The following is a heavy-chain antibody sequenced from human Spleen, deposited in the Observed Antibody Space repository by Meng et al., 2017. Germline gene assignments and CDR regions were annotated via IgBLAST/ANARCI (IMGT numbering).Heavy chain of an antibody. CDR3: ARDGDIAAAGTAWFDP. Sequence: SETLSLTGVVSGGSFRDYYWSGIRQPPGKGLEWIGSIYYSGSTYYNPSLKRRVTTSGDTSKNQFSLKLSSVTAADTAVYYCARDGDIAAAGTAWFDPWGQGPLVTVSS. J-gene: IGHJ5*02. V-gene: IGHV4-34*01. D-gene: IGHD6-13*01. CDR2: IYYSGST. CDR1: GGSFRDYY.